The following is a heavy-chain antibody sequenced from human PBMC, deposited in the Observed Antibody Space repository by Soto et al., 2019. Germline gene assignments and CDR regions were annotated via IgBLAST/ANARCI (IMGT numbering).Heavy chain of an antibody. CDR3: ARGHFDFWSGYPIEY. J-gene: IGHJ4*02. CDR1: GYTFSNYG. D-gene: IGHD3-3*01. V-gene: IGHV1-18*04. Sequence: QVQLVQSGAEVWKPGASVKVSCKASGYTFSNYGIYWLRQAPGQGLEWLGWVSTYNGDTNYAQKFHDRVTMTTHTSTNTASMELRSLKSDDTAVYYCARGHFDFWSGYPIEYWGQGTSVTVSS. CDR2: VSTYNGDT.